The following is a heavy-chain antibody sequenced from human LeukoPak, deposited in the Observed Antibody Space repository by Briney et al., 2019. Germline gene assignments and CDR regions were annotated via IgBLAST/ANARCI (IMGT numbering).Heavy chain of an antibody. J-gene: IGHJ2*01. Sequence: GGSLRLSCAASGFNFNNYNMNWVRQAPGKGLEWVSYITLSSSTTYYADSVKGRFTISRDNSKNTLYLQMNSLRAEDTAVYYCAKGDGDYWYFDLWGRGTLVTVSS. D-gene: IGHD4-17*01. CDR2: ITLSSSTT. CDR1: GFNFNNYN. CDR3: AKGDGDYWYFDL. V-gene: IGHV3-48*01.